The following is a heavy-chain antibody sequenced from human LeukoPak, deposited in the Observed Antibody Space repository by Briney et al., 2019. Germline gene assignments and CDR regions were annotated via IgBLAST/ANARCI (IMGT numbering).Heavy chain of an antibody. CDR2: INPNSGGT. V-gene: IGHV1-2*06. CDR1: GYIFTDYY. D-gene: IGHD6-19*01. CDR3: ARLSSGWYGGFD. Sequence: GASVKVSCKASGYIFTDYYMHWVRQAPGQELGWMGRINPNSGGTNYAQKFQGRVTMTRDTSISTAYVELSRLRSDDTAVYYCARLSSGWYGGFDWGQGTLVTVSS. J-gene: IGHJ4*02.